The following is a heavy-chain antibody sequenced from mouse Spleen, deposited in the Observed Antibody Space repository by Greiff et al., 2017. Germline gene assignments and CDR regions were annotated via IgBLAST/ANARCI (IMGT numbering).Heavy chain of an antibody. J-gene: IGHJ4*01. CDR1: GFTFSSYA. Sequence: EVQGVESGGGLVKPGGSLKLSCAASGFTFSSYAMSWVRQTPEKRLEWVATISSGGSYTYYPDSVKGRFTISRDNAKNTLYLQMSSLRSEDTAMYYCARHYGSSYDAMDYWGQGTSVTVSS. D-gene: IGHD1-1*01. CDR3: ARHYGSSYDAMDY. CDR2: ISSGGSYT. V-gene: IGHV5-9-3*01.